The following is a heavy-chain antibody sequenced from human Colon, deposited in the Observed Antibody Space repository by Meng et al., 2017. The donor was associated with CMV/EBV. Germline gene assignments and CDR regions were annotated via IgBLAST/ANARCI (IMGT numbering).Heavy chain of an antibody. CDR1: GGPFSGYY. Sequence: ETLSLTCAVSGGPFSGYYWSWIRQAPGKGLEWVSVIYSGDDRTQYGDSVKGRFTISRDNSKNTLYLQMNSLRAEDTAVYYCAKGPQYSNFWTISDWGEGTLVTVSS. CDR3: AKGPQYSNFWTISD. D-gene: IGHD3-3*01. CDR2: IYSGDDRT. V-gene: IGHV3-23*03. J-gene: IGHJ4*02.